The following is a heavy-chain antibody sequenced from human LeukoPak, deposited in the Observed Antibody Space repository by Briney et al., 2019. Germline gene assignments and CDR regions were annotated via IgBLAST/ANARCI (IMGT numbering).Heavy chain of an antibody. CDR3: AGDRRVLRFLELNYYYYGMDV. J-gene: IGHJ6*02. CDR2: INPSGGST. Sequence: ASVKVSCKASGYTFTSYYMHWVRQAPGQGLEWMGIINPSGGSTSYAQKFQGRVTMTRDTSTSTVYMELSSLRSEDTAVYYCAGDRRVLRFLELNYYYYGMDVWGQGTTVTVSS. V-gene: IGHV1-46*01. CDR1: GYTFTSYY. D-gene: IGHD3-3*01.